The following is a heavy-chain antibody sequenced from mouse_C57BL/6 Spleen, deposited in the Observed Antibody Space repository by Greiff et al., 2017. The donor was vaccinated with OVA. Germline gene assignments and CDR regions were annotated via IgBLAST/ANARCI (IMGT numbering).Heavy chain of an antibody. CDR2: INPNNGGT. J-gene: IGHJ2*01. Sequence: VHVKQSGPELVKPGASVKMSCKASGYTFTDYNMHWVKQSHGKSLEWIGYINPNNGGTSYNQKFKGKATLTVNKSSSTAYMELRSLTSEDSAVYYCARSGYDGYFPYYFDYWGQGTTLTVSS. CDR1: GYTFTDYN. D-gene: IGHD2-3*01. CDR3: ARSGYDGYFPYYFDY. V-gene: IGHV1-22*01.